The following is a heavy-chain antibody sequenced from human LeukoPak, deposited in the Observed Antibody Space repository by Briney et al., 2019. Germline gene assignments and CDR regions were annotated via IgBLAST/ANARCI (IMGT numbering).Heavy chain of an antibody. D-gene: IGHD4-17*01. CDR3: ARVSPNTVTTLQYFDY. CDR2: ISYDGSIK. J-gene: IGHJ4*02. V-gene: IGHV3-30*04. CDR1: GFIFSNYA. Sequence: GGSLRLSCAAPGFIFSNYAMHWVRQAPGKGLEWVAVISYDGSIKYYAESVQGRFTISRDNPKNSLYLQMNSLRAEDTAVYYCARVSPNTVTTLQYFDYWGQGTLVTVSS.